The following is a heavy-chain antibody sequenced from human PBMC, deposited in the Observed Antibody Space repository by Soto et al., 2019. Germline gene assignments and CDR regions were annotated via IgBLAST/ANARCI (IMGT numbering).Heavy chain of an antibody. CDR2: ISYDGSNK. J-gene: IGHJ4*02. CDR1: GFTFSRYG. CDR3: ATSRVGYCSSTSCYEADY. Sequence: QVQLVESGGGVVQPGRSLRLSCAASGFTFSRYGMHWVRQAPGKGLEWVAVISYDGSNKYYADSVKGRFTISRDNSKNTXFLQMNSLRAEDTAVYYCATSRVGYCSSTSCYEADYWGQGTLVTVSS. V-gene: IGHV3-30*03. D-gene: IGHD2-2*01.